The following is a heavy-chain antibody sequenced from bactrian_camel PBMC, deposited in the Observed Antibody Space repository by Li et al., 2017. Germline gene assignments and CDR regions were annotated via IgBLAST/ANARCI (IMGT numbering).Heavy chain of an antibody. CDR2: VTRESLE. Sequence: HVQLVESGGGLVQPGGSLRHSCVTSGLAFSTFGMNWVRQVPGKGLEWVSRVTRESLEFYQHSVKGRFTISRDNAKNTLYLQLNSPKTEDTAMYYCAKLGTRWSEFPYWGQGTQVTVS. V-gene: IGHV3S1*01. D-gene: IGHD5*01. J-gene: IGHJ4*01. CDR3: AKLGTRWSEFPY. CDR1: GLAFSTFG.